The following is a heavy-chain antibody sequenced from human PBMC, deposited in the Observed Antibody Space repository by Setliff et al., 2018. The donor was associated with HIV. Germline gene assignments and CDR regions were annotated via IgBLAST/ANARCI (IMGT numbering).Heavy chain of an antibody. V-gene: IGHV3-7*01. Sequence: PGGSLRLSCVVSGFTFSRYAMTWVRQAPGKGLEWVANIKQDGSEKNYVDSVKGRFTISRDNAKNSLYMQMNSLRVEDTAVYYCAREFLSGGSCYNYWGQGTLVTVSS. CDR2: IKQDGSEK. CDR1: GFTFSRYA. J-gene: IGHJ4*02. CDR3: AREFLSGGSCYNY. D-gene: IGHD2-21*01.